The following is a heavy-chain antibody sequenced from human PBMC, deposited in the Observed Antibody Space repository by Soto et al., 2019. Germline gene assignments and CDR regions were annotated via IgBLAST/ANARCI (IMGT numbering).Heavy chain of an antibody. CDR1: GGSISSGGYY. CDR2: IYYSGST. CDR3: ARVTEGGNDAFDI. V-gene: IGHV4-31*03. Sequence: SETLSRTCTVSGGSISSGGYYWSWIRQHPGKGLEWIGYIYYSGSTYYNPSLKSRVTISVDTSKNQFSLKLSSVTAADTAVYYCARVTEGGNDAFDIWGQGTMVTVSS. J-gene: IGHJ3*02. D-gene: IGHD3-16*01.